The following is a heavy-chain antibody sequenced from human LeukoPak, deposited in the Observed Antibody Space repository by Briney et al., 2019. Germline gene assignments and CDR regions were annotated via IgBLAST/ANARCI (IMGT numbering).Heavy chain of an antibody. CDR1: GFTFSSYS. Sequence: EGSLRLSCAASGFTFSSYSMNWVRQAPGKGLEWVSSISSSSSYIYYADSVKGRFTISRDNAKNSLYLQMNSLRAEDTAVYYCARGRRLDCSSTSCYRWGQGTLVTVSS. V-gene: IGHV3-21*01. CDR3: ARGRRLDCSSTSCYR. CDR2: ISSSSSYI. D-gene: IGHD2-2*02. J-gene: IGHJ1*01.